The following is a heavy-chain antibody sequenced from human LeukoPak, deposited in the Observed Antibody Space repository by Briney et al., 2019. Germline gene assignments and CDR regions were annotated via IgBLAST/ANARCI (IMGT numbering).Heavy chain of an antibody. J-gene: IGHJ1*01. Sequence: ASVKVSCKASGYTFTGYYMHWVRQAPGQGLEWMGWTNPNSGGTNYAQKFQDRVTMTRDTSMSTAYMELSRLRSDDTAVYYCARGGYCSGGSCYGGLQHSGQGTLVTVSS. CDR3: ARGGYCSGGSCYGGLQH. CDR2: TNPNSGGT. CDR1: GYTFTGYY. V-gene: IGHV1-2*02. D-gene: IGHD2-15*01.